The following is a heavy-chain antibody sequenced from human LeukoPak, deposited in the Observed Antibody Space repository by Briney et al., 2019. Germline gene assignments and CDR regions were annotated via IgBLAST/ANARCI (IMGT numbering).Heavy chain of an antibody. Sequence: GESLKISCQGSGYSFTSYWISLVRQMPGKGLEWMGRIEPSDSYTNYRPSFQGHATISADKSISTAFLQWSSLKASDTAMYFCARHSDGGHPGYWGRGTLVTVSS. CDR2: IEPSDSYT. J-gene: IGHJ4*02. D-gene: IGHD2-15*01. V-gene: IGHV5-10-1*01. CDR3: ARHSDGGHPGY. CDR1: GYSFTSYW.